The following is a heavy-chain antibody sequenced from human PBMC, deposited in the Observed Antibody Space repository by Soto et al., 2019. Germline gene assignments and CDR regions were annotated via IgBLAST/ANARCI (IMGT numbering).Heavy chain of an antibody. Sequence: QVQLQQWGAGLLKPSETLSLTCAVYGGSFSGYYWSWIRQPPGKGLEWIGEINHSGSTNYNPSLKRRVTISVNRSQELLSLKVGPGNAADKAFYYRSRGLLRGFKRRGGRKSNWFEPWGPGTLVTVSS. D-gene: IGHD1-26*01. CDR3: SRGLLRGFKRRGGRKSNWFEP. CDR1: GGSFSGYY. CDR2: INHSGST. V-gene: IGHV4-34*01. J-gene: IGHJ5*02.